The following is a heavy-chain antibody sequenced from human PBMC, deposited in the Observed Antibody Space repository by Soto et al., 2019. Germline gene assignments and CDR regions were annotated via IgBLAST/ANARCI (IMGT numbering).Heavy chain of an antibody. CDR3: TRTTVGATTLGWFGP. CDR1: GFTFSGSA. V-gene: IGHV3-73*01. D-gene: IGHD1-26*01. CDR2: IRSKANSYAT. Sequence: VGSLRLSCAASGFTFSGSAMHWVRQASGKGLEWVGRIRSKANSYATAYAASVKGRFTISRDDSKNTAYLQMNSLKTEDTAVYYCTRTTVGATTLGWFGPWGQGTLVTVSS. J-gene: IGHJ5*02.